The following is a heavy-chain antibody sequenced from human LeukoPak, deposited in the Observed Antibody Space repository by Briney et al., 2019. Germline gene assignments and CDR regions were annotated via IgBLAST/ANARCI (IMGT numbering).Heavy chain of an antibody. V-gene: IGHV3-74*01. D-gene: IGHD2-2*01. Sequence: PGGSLRLSCAASGFTFSSYWMHWVRQAPGSGLVWVSRIHSDGIVTSYADSVRGRFTISRDNAKSTVYLHMNSLRAEDTAEYYCARWACSSTSCYYFDYWGQGSLVVVSS. CDR2: IHSDGIVT. CDR3: ARWACSSTSCYYFDY. CDR1: GFTFSSYW. J-gene: IGHJ4*02.